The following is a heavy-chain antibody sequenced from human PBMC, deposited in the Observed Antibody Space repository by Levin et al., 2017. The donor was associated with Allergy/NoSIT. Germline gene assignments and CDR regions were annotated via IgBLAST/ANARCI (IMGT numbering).Heavy chain of an antibody. V-gene: IGHV3-30*04. Sequence: GESLKISCADSGFTLSYYAIHWVRQAPGKGLEWMAVISYDGNNKYYADSVKGRFTISRDNSQNTVYLQMNSLGVEDTAVYYCAKGSGSDSDDGTDVWGQGTTVTVSS. J-gene: IGHJ6*02. CDR1: GFTLSYYA. CDR3: AKGSGSDSDDGTDV. CDR2: ISYDGNNK. D-gene: IGHD1-26*01.